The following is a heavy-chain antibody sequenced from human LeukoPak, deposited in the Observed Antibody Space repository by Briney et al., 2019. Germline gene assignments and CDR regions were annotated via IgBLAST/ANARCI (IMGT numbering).Heavy chain of an antibody. V-gene: IGHV3-30*02. J-gene: IGHJ4*02. CDR3: AKDLLKRMNYFDY. CDR1: GFTFSSYG. CDR2: IRYDGSNK. Sequence: GGSLRLSCAASGFTFSSYGMHWVRQAPGKGLQWVAFIRYDGSNKYYADSVKGRFTMSRDNSNNTLYLQMNSLRAEDTAVYYCAKDLLKRMNYFDYWGQGTLVTVSS.